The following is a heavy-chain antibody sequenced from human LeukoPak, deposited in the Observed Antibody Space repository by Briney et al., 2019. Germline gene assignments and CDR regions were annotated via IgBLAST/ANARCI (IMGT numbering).Heavy chain of an antibody. D-gene: IGHD3-9*01. CDR1: GGSISSYY. V-gene: IGHV4-59*01. Sequence: SETLSLTCTVSGGSISSYYWSWIRQPPGKRLEWIGYIYYSGSTNYNPSLKSRVTISVDTSKNQFSLKLRSVTAADTAVYYCARDLGLRYFDWFPTAGPFDYWGQGTLVTVSS. J-gene: IGHJ4*02. CDR2: IYYSGST. CDR3: ARDLGLRYFDWFPTAGPFDY.